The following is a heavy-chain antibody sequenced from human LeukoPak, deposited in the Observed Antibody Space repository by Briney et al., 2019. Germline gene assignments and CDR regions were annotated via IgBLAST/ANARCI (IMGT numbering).Heavy chain of an antibody. CDR2: IYPGDSDT. D-gene: IGHD3-22*01. V-gene: IGHV5-51*01. CDR1: GYSFTSYW. CDR3: ARSYYDSSGYYLQFDY. Sequence: GESLKISFKGSGYSFTSYWIGWVRQMPGKGLEWMGIIYPGDSDTRYSPSFQGQVTISADKSISTAYLQWSSLKASDTAMYYCARSYYDSSGYYLQFDYWGQGTLVTVSS. J-gene: IGHJ4*02.